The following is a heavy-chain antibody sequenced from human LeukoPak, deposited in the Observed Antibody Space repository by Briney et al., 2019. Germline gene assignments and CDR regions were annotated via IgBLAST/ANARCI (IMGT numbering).Heavy chain of an antibody. CDR3: ARLTRLSTSPDRYYLDY. V-gene: IGHV4-4*09. J-gene: IGHJ4*02. Sequence: SETLSLTCTVSGDSISSDYWSWIRQPPGKGLEWIGYIYTSGGTNYIPSLKGRVTISIDTSKNQFSLKLSSVTAADSAVYYCARLTRLSTSPDRYYLDYWGQGTLVTVSS. CDR1: GDSISSDY. D-gene: IGHD6-6*01. CDR2: IYTSGGT.